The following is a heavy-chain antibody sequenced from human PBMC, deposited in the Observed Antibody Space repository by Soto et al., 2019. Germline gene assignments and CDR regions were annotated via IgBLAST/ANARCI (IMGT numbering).Heavy chain of an antibody. V-gene: IGHV1-69*04. CDR2: IIPILGIA. Sequence: GASLKVSCKSSGGTFSSYTITWVRQAPGQGLEWMGRIIPILGIANYAQKFQGRVTITADKSTSTAYMELSSLRSEDTAVYYCARDLVEGSSSDYWGQGTLVTVSS. CDR1: GGTFSSYT. CDR3: ARDLVEGSSSDY. D-gene: IGHD6-6*01. J-gene: IGHJ4*02.